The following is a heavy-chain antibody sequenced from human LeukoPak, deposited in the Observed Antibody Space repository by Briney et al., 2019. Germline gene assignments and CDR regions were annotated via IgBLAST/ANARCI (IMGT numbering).Heavy chain of an antibody. D-gene: IGHD1-7*01. Sequence: SETLSLTCAVYGGPFSGYYWSWIRQPPGKGLEWIGEINHSGSTNYNPSLKSRVTISVDTSKNQFSLKLSSVTAADTAVYYCARGKELELRAFDYWGQGTLVTVSS. CDR3: ARGKELELRAFDY. CDR1: GGPFSGYY. J-gene: IGHJ4*02. V-gene: IGHV4-34*01. CDR2: INHSGST.